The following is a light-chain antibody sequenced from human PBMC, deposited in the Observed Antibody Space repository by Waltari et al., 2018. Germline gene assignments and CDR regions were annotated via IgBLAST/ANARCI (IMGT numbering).Light chain of an antibody. CDR3: HQYYIPPLT. CDR2: WAS. CDR1: QSVLSTSNRKTY. Sequence: DIVMTQSPDSLAVSLGERATINCKSSQSVLSTSNRKTYIEWYQQKPGQTPRLLINWASTRACGVPDRFSGSGSGTDFTLTVSSLQAEDVAVYYCHQYYIPPLTFGQGTRLEIK. V-gene: IGKV4-1*01. J-gene: IGKJ5*01.